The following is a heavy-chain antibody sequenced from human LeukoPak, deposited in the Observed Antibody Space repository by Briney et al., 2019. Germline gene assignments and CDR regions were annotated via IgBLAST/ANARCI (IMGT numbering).Heavy chain of an antibody. CDR2: ISGSGGST. D-gene: IGHD2-2*01. CDR3: AKDRTLWCSSTSCTGDDY. V-gene: IGHV3-23*01. J-gene: IGHJ4*02. Sequence: ETLSLTCAVYGGPFSGYYWSWVRQAPGKGLEWVSAISGSGGSTYYADSVKGRFTISRDNSKNTLYLQMNSLRAEDTAVYYRAKDRTLWCSSTSCTGDDYWGQGTLVTVSS. CDR1: GGPFSGYY.